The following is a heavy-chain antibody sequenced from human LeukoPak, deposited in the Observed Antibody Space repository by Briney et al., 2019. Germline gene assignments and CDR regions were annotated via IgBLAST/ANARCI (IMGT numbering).Heavy chain of an antibody. D-gene: IGHD6-13*01. V-gene: IGHV3-7*03. J-gene: IGHJ3*01. CDR1: EFSFSSYW. CDR3: ARDLAAAAGLGTFDL. Sequence: GGSLRLSCVASEFSFSSYWMSWVRQAPGKGLEWVANIRQDSSEKYYVGSVRGRFTISRGNDEKSLYLQMDTLSAEDTALYFSARDLAAAAGLGTFDLWGQGTMVIVSS. CDR2: IRQDSSEK.